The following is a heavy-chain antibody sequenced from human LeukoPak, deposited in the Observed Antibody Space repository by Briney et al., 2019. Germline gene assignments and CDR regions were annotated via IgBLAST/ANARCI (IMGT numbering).Heavy chain of an antibody. Sequence: PGGSLRLSCAASGFTFSSYWMSWVRQAPGKGLEWVANIKQDGSEKYYVDSVKGRFTISRDNAKNSLYLQMNSLRAEDTAVYYCARANPREEAVWFGELLSQFDYWGQGTLVTVSS. J-gene: IGHJ4*02. CDR3: ARANPREEAVWFGELLSQFDY. V-gene: IGHV3-7*01. CDR2: IKQDGSEK. CDR1: GFTFSSYW. D-gene: IGHD3-10*01.